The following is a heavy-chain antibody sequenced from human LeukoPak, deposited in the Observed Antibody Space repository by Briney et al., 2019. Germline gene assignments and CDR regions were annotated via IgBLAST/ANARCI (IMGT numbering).Heavy chain of an antibody. CDR2: ISSSGSDI. Sequence: GGSLRLSCAASGFTFSNYEMHWVRQAPGKGLEWVSYISSSGSDIYYADSVKGRFTISRDNAKNSLYLQMNSLRAEDTAVYYCARGEYGSGSYHIDYWGQGTLVTVSS. J-gene: IGHJ4*02. CDR1: GFTFSNYE. CDR3: ARGEYGSGSYHIDY. D-gene: IGHD3-10*01. V-gene: IGHV3-48*03.